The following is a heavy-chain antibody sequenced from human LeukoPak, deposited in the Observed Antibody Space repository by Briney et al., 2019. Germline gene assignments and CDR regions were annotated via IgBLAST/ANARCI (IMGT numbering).Heavy chain of an antibody. CDR2: INHSGST. CDR1: GGSFSGYY. Sequence: SETLSLTCAVYGGSFSGYYWSWIRQPPGKGLEWNGEINHSGSTNYNPSLKSRVTISVDTSKNQFSLKLSSVTAADTAVYYCARDQHYGSGTYYNYYYYGMDVWGKGTTVTVSS. J-gene: IGHJ6*04. D-gene: IGHD3-10*01. V-gene: IGHV4-34*01. CDR3: ARDQHYGSGTYYNYYYYGMDV.